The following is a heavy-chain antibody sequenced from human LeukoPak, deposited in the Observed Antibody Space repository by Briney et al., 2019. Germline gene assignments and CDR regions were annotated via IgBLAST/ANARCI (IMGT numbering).Heavy chain of an antibody. J-gene: IGHJ6*02. V-gene: IGHV3-30*18. D-gene: IGHD2-2*02. CDR2: ISYDGSNK. Sequence: PGGSLRLSCAASGFTFSSYGMHWVRQAPGKGLEWVAVISYDGSNKHYADSVKGRFTISRDNSKNTLYLQMNSLRAEDTAVYYCAKVGPDCSSTSCYTYYYGMDVWGQGTTVTVSS. CDR3: AKVGPDCSSTSCYTYYYGMDV. CDR1: GFTFSSYG.